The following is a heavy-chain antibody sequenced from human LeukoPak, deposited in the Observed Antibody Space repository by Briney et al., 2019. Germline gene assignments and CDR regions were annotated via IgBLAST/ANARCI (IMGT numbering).Heavy chain of an antibody. D-gene: IGHD1-1*01. J-gene: IGHJ4*02. CDR2: IYHSGNT. V-gene: IGHV4-30-2*01. Sequence: SQTLSLTCTVSGGSISSGGYYWSWIRQPPGKGLEWIGYIYHSGNTYYNPSLKSRVTISVDRSKTQFSLKLNSVTAADTAVYYCARVGSVRGGDYWGQGTLVTVSS. CDR3: ARVGSVRGGDY. CDR1: GGSISSGGYY.